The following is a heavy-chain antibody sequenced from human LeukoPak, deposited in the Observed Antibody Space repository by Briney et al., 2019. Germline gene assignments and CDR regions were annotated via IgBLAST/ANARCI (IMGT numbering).Heavy chain of an antibody. Sequence: GESLKISCKGSGYSFTSYWIGWVRQMPGKGLEWMGIIYPGDSDTRYSPSFQGQVTISADKSITTAYLQWSSLKASDTAMYYCARPSSGYRDAFDIWGQGTTVTVSS. CDR1: GYSFTSYW. CDR3: ARPSSGYRDAFDI. V-gene: IGHV5-51*01. D-gene: IGHD3-22*01. J-gene: IGHJ3*02. CDR2: IYPGDSDT.